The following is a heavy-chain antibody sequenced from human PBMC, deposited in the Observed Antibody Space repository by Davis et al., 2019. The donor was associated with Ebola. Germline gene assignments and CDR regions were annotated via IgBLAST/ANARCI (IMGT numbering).Heavy chain of an antibody. V-gene: IGHV5-51*01. CDR3: ARLRWDIVVVVAATPSSYGMDV. D-gene: IGHD2-15*01. J-gene: IGHJ6*02. Sequence: GESLKISCEASGYNLASYWIGWVRQMPGKGLEWMGIIYPGDSDTVYSPSFQGQVTISVDKDISTAYLQWNSLKPSDTAIYYCARLRWDIVVVVAATPSSYGMDVWGQGTTVTVSS. CDR1: GYNLASYW. CDR2: IYPGDSDT.